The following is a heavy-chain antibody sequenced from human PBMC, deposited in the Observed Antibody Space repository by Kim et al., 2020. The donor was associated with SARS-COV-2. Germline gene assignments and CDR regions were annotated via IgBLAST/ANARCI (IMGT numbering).Heavy chain of an antibody. V-gene: IGHV1-18*01. Sequence: ASVKVSCQASGYTFTSYGISWVRQAPGQGLEWMGWISAYNGNTNYAQKLQGRVTMTTDTSTSTAYMELRSLRSDDTAVYYCARAIVSAAGNPYGMDVWGQGTTVTVSS. CDR3: ARAIVSAAGNPYGMDV. J-gene: IGHJ6*02. CDR2: ISAYNGNT. D-gene: IGHD6-13*01. CDR1: GYTFTSYG.